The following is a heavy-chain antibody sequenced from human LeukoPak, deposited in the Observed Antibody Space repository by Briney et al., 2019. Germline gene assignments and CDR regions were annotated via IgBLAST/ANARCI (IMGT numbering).Heavy chain of an antibody. Sequence: SETLSLTCTVSGGSISSYYWSWIRQPPGKGLEWIGYIYYSGSTNYNPSLKSRVTISVDTSKNQFSLKLSSVTAADTAVYYCARVGRGDSRIAFDIWGQGTMVTVSS. CDR2: IYYSGST. V-gene: IGHV4-59*01. CDR3: ARVGRGDSRIAFDI. D-gene: IGHD3-22*01. J-gene: IGHJ3*02. CDR1: GGSISSYY.